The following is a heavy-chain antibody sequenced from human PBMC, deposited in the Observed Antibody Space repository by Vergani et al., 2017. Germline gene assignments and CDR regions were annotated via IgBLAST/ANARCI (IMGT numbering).Heavy chain of an antibody. D-gene: IGHD3-22*01. CDR1: GFTFSSYG. CDR3: ARVSSSGYYGDLNQTYDAFDI. J-gene: IGHJ3*02. CDR2: IWYDGSSK. V-gene: IGHV3-33*01. Sequence: QVQLVESGGGVVQPGRSLRLSCAASGFTFSSYGMHWVRQAPGKGLEWVAVIWYDGSSKYYANSVKGRFTISRDNSKNTLYLQMNSLRAEDTAVYYCARVSSSGYYGDLNQTYDAFDIWGQGTMVTVSS.